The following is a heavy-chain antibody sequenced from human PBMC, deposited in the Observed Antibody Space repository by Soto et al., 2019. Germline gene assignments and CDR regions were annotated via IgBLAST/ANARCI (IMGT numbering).Heavy chain of an antibody. CDR1: AGSITGDSYY. CDR3: ARDPCGSDCYAGRDY. CDR2: ISYNGRT. J-gene: IGHJ4*02. D-gene: IGHD2-21*02. V-gene: IGHV4-61*01. Sequence: LSLTCNVSAGSITGDSYYWIWIRQPPGKGLEWLGYISYNGRTNYNPSLKSRVTISVDTSRKQFFLRLTSVTAADTAIYYCARDPCGSDCYAGRDYWGQGSLVTVSS.